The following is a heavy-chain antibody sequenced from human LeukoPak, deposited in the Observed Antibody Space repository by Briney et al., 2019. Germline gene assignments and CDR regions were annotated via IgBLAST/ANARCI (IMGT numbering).Heavy chain of an antibody. D-gene: IGHD5-18*01. J-gene: IGHJ4*02. CDR1: GGSISSGSYY. Sequence: SQTLSLTCTVSGGSISSGSYYWSWIRQPAGKGLEWIGRIYTSGSTNYNPSLKSRVTISVDTSKNQFSLKLSSVTAADTAVYYCVEVGYSYGLRYWGQGTLVTVSS. CDR3: VEVGYSYGLRY. CDR2: IYTSGST. V-gene: IGHV4-61*02.